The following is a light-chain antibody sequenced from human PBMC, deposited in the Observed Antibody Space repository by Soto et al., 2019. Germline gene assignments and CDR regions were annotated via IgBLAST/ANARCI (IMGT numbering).Light chain of an antibody. CDR1: QGIRND. V-gene: IGKV1-6*01. Sequence: ALQMTQSPSSVPASVGDRVTITCRASQGIRNDLGWYQQKPGKAPKLLIYDASILESGVPSRFSGSGSGTEFTLTISSLQPEDFATYYCLQDFNYPRTFGQGTKVEIK. J-gene: IGKJ1*01. CDR3: LQDFNYPRT. CDR2: DAS.